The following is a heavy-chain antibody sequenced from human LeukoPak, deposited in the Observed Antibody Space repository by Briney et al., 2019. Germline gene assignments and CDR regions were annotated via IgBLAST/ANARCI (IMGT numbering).Heavy chain of an antibody. Sequence: GGSLRLSCAASGFTFSSYEMNWVRQAPGKGLEWVSYISSSGSTIYYADSVKGRFTISRDNAKNSLYLQMNSLRSEDTALYYCVKDAKYSSGWDLNYFDYWGQGTLVTVSS. V-gene: IGHV3-48*03. CDR3: VKDAKYSSGWDLNYFDY. J-gene: IGHJ4*02. CDR2: ISSSGSTI. CDR1: GFTFSSYE. D-gene: IGHD6-19*01.